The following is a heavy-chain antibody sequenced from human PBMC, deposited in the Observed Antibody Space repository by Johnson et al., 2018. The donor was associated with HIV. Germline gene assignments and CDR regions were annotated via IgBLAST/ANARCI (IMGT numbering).Heavy chain of an antibody. J-gene: IGHJ3*02. V-gene: IGHV3-7*01. CDR2: IKQDGSEK. CDR1: GFTFSSYW. Sequence: LPLVESGGGLVQPGGSLSLSCAASGFTFSSYWLSWVRPAPGQGLEWVANIKQDGSEKYYVDSVKGRFTISRDNAKNSLYLQMNSLRAEDTAVYYCVREEGNDILTRGDAFDIWGQGTLVTVSS. D-gene: IGHD3-9*01. CDR3: VREEGNDILTRGDAFDI.